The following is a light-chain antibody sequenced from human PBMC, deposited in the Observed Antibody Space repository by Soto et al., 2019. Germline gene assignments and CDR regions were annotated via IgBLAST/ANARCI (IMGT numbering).Light chain of an antibody. CDR2: DVT. CDR3: SSYTSSSTLEV. J-gene: IGLJ1*01. V-gene: IGLV2-14*01. CDR1: SSDFGGYNY. Sequence: QSALTQPASVSGSPGQSITISCTGTSSDFGGYNYVSWYQQHPGKAPKLIIYDVTNRPSGVSNRFSGSKSGNTASLTISGLQAEDEADYYCSSYTSSSTLEVFGTGTKVTVL.